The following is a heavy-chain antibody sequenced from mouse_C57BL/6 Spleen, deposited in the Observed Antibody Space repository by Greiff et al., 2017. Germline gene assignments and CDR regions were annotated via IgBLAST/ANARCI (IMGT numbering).Heavy chain of an antibody. D-gene: IGHD2-1*01. V-gene: IGHV1-15*01. Sequence: QVQLQQSGAELVRPGASVTLSCKASGYTFTDYEMHWVKQTPVHGLEWIGAIDPETGGTAYNQKFKGKAILTADKSSSTAYMELRSLTSVDSAVYYCTRSGYGNSLDYFDYWGQGTTLTVSS. CDR2: IDPETGGT. CDR1: GYTFTDYE. J-gene: IGHJ2*01. CDR3: TRSGYGNSLDYFDY.